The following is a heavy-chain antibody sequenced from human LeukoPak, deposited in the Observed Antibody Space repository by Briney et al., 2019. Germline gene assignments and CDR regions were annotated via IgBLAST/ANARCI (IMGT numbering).Heavy chain of an antibody. Sequence: PGGSLRLSCAASGFTFDDYAMHWVRQAPGKGLEWVSLISWDGGSTYYADSVKGRFTISRDNSKNSLYLQMNSLRAEDTALYYCAKDASSGYWGSDHWGQGTLVTVSS. CDR1: GFTFDDYA. CDR2: ISWDGGST. D-gene: IGHD3-22*01. J-gene: IGHJ4*02. V-gene: IGHV3-43D*03. CDR3: AKDASSGYWGSDH.